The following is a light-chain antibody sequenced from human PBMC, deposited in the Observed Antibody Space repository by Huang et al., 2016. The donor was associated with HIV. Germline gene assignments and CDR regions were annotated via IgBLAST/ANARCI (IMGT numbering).Light chain of an antibody. Sequence: EMVMTQSPATLSVSPGERATLSCRVSQSVGSNLAWYQQRPGQAPRLLMYGASTRATGIPARFSGSGSGTEFTLTISSLQSEDFAIYYCLQYSSWPPVTFGQGTRLEI. V-gene: IGKV3D-15*01. CDR3: LQYSSWPPVT. J-gene: IGKJ5*01. CDR1: QSVGSN. CDR2: GAS.